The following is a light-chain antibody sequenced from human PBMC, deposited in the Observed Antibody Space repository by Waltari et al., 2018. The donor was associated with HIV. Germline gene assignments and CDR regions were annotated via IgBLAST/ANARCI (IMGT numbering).Light chain of an antibody. Sequence: QSVLPPPPSASGTPGQRVTISCSGGSSNIRRYTVNLYQQLPGTAPKLLIYSNNLRPSGVPDRFSGSKSGTSASLAISGLQSEDEADYYCAAWDDSLNGWVFGGGTKLTVL. J-gene: IGLJ3*02. CDR2: SNN. CDR3: AAWDDSLNGWV. V-gene: IGLV1-44*01. CDR1: SSNIRRYT.